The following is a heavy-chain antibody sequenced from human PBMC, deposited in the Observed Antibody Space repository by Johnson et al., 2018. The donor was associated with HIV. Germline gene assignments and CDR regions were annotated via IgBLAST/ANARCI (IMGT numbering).Heavy chain of an antibody. J-gene: IGHJ3*02. CDR2: ISYDGSNK. CDR1: GLTFSSYG. Sequence: QVQLVESGGGLVKPGGSLRLSCAASGLTFSSYGMHWVRQAPGKGLEWVALISYDGSNKYYADSVKGRFTISRDNSKNTLYLQMNSLRAEDTAVSYCAREEGNYILTRGDAFDSWGQGTMVTVSS. V-gene: IGHV3-30*03. D-gene: IGHD3-9*01. CDR3: AREEGNYILTRGDAFDS.